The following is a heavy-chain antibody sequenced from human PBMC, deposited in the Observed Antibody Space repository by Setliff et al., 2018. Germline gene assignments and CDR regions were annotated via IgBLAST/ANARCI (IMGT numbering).Heavy chain of an antibody. CDR3: ARGRNIEARLLDS. J-gene: IGHJ4*02. D-gene: IGHD6-6*01. V-gene: IGHV4-34*01. Sequence: SETLSLTCAAYGGTFSDYHWTWIRQSPEKGLEWIGEINHRGSTNYNPSLKSRVTISIDTSRDQFSLKLISMIAADTAVYYCARGRNIEARLLDSWGQGNLVTVSS. CDR1: GGTFSDYH. CDR2: INHRGST.